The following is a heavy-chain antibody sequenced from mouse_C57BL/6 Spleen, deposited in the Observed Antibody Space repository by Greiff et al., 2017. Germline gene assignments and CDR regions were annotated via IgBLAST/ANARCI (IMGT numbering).Heavy chain of an antibody. D-gene: IGHD1-1*01. V-gene: IGHV3-6*01. CDR3: ARGDGSRRYFDV. Sequence: DVKLQESGPGLVKPSQSLSLTCSVTGYSITSGYYWNWIRQFPGNKLEWMGYISYDGSNNYNPSLKNRISITRDTSKNQFFLKLNAVTTEDTATYYGARGDGSRRYFDVWGTGTTVTVSS. J-gene: IGHJ1*03. CDR1: GYSITSGYY. CDR2: ISYDGSN.